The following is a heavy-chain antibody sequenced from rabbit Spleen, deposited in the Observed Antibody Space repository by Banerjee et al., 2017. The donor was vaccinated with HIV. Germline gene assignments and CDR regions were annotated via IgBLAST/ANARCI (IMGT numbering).Heavy chain of an antibody. Sequence: QEQLVESGGGLVQPGGSLKLTCKASGVSFSDKDVMCWVRQAPGKGLQLIACIYSSSGSTDYASWVNGRFTISRSTSLNTVDLKMTSLTAADTATYFCARDMGVAAGYYFNLWGPGTLVTVS. V-gene: IGHV1S43*01. CDR3: ARDMGVAAGYYFNL. CDR2: IYSSSGST. J-gene: IGHJ4*01. D-gene: IGHD4-1*01. CDR1: GVSFSDKDV.